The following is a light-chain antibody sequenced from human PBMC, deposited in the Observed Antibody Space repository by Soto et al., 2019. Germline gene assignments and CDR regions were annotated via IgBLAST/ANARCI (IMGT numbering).Light chain of an antibody. V-gene: IGLV2-14*01. Sequence: QSALTQPASVSGSPGQSITISCTGTSSDVGGYNYVSWYQQHPGKAPKLMIYEVSNRPSGVSNRFSGSKSGNTASLTISGLQAEDEADYSCSSYTPRSTLVFGGGTKLTVL. J-gene: IGLJ2*01. CDR1: SSDVGGYNY. CDR3: SSYTPRSTLV. CDR2: EVS.